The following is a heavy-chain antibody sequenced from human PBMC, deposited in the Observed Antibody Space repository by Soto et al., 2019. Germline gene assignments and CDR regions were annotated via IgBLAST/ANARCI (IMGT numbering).Heavy chain of an antibody. J-gene: IGHJ2*01. CDR3: AVDGVLGDCESGYFGL. CDR2: IYYSGST. V-gene: IGHV4-30-4*01. D-gene: IGHD2-21*02. CDR1: GGSISSGDYY. Sequence: QVQLQESGPGLVKPSQTLSLTCTVSGGSISSGDYYWSWIRQPQGQGLEWIGYIYYSGSTYYNPSVKGRVTLTVEITKSPFSLKLSSATAVYLVVYFWAVDGVLGDCESGYFGLLGRGSLVSVSS.